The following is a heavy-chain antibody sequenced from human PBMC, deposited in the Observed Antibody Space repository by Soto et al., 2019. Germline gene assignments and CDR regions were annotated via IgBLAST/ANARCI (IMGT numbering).Heavy chain of an antibody. CDR3: ATVPRDYYSSGYYTFAS. V-gene: IGHV4-31*11. D-gene: IGHD3-22*01. CDR2: IYYSGTT. J-gene: IGHJ4*02. CDR1: GGSISSDDYY. Sequence: SQTLSLTCAVSGGSISSDDYYWSWIRQHPGKGLEWIGYIYYSGTTYYNPSLKSRVTISVDTSKNQFSLKLSSVTAADTAVYYCATVPRDYYSSGYYTFASWGQGTLVTVSS.